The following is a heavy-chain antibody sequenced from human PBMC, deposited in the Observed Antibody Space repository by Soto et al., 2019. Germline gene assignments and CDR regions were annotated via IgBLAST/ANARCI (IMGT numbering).Heavy chain of an antibody. Sequence: NPSETLSLTCTVSGGSVSSGSYYWSWIRQPPGKGLEWIGYIYYSGSTNYNPSLKSRVTISVDTSKNQFSLKLSSVTAADTAVYYCAREGVAAAVDYWGQGTLVTVSS. CDR2: IYYSGST. V-gene: IGHV4-61*01. J-gene: IGHJ4*02. CDR1: GGSVSSGSYY. CDR3: AREGVAAAVDY. D-gene: IGHD6-13*01.